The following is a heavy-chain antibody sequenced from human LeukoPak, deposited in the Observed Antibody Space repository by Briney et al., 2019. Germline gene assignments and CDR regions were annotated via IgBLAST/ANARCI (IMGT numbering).Heavy chain of an antibody. CDR1: GGSFSGYY. CDR3: ARGRDTAMVTYYFDY. Sequence: SETLSLTCAVSGGSFSGYYWSWIRQPPGKGLEWIGEINHSGSTNYNPSLKSRVTISVDTSKNQFYLKLSSVTAADPAVYYCARGRDTAMVTYYFDYWGQGTLVTVSS. CDR2: INHSGST. D-gene: IGHD5-18*01. J-gene: IGHJ4*02. V-gene: IGHV4-34*01.